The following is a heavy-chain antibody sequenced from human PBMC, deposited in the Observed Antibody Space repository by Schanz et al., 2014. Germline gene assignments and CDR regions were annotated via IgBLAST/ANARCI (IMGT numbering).Heavy chain of an antibody. CDR2: ISAYYGNT. V-gene: IGHV1-18*01. J-gene: IGHJ5*02. CDR3: ARDAADFYDILTDSYSRLDP. D-gene: IGHD3-9*01. CDR1: GYTFTSYG. Sequence: QVQLVQSGAEVKKPGASVKVSCKASGYTFTSYGISWVRQAPGQGLEWMGWISAYYGNTKYPQKLQGRVTMTTDTSTSTAYMELRSLRSDDTAVYYCARDAADFYDILTDSYSRLDPWGQGTLVTVSS.